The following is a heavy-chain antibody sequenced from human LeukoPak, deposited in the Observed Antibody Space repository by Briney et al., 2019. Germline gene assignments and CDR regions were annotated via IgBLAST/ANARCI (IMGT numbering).Heavy chain of an antibody. CDR2: ISGSGGST. Sequence: GGSLRLSCAASGFTFSSYVLSWVRQAPGKGLDWVAAISGSGGSTYYADSVKGRFTISRDNSKNTLYLQMNSLRAEDTAVYYCARAGYCSGGSCVDYWGQGTLVTVSS. J-gene: IGHJ4*02. D-gene: IGHD2-15*01. CDR1: GFTFSSYV. V-gene: IGHV3-23*01. CDR3: ARAGYCSGGSCVDY.